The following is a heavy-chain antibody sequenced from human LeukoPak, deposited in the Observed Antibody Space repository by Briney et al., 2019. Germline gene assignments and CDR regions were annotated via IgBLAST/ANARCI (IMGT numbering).Heavy chain of an antibody. J-gene: IGHJ4*02. CDR1: GGSISSGDYY. Sequence: PSQTLSLTCTVSGGSISSGDYYWSWIRQPPGKGLEWIGYIYYSGSTYYNPSLKSRDTISVDTSKNQFSLKLSSVTAADTAVYYCARYCSGGSCYGDFDYWGQGTLVTVSS. CDR2: IYYSGST. V-gene: IGHV4-30-4*08. D-gene: IGHD2-15*01. CDR3: ARYCSGGSCYGDFDY.